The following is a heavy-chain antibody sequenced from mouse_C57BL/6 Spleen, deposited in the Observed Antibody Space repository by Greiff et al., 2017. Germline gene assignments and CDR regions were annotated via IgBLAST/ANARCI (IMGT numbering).Heavy chain of an antibody. J-gene: IGHJ2*01. D-gene: IGHD1-1*01. CDR1: GYTFTDYY. V-gene: IGHV1-26*01. CDR3: ARSNYDGNSYGGYFDY. CDR2: INPNNGGT. Sequence: VQLQQSGPELVKPGASVKISCKASGYTFTDYYMNWVKQSHGKSLEWIGDINPNNGGTSYNQKFKGKATLTVDKSSSTAYMELRSLTSEDSAVYYCARSNYDGNSYGGYFDYWGQGTTLTVSS.